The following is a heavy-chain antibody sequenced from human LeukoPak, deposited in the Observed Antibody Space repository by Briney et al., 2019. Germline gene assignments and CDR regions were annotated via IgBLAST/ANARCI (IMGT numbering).Heavy chain of an antibody. Sequence: GGSLRLSCAASGFTFSSYAVSWVRQAPGKGLEWVSAISGSGGSTYYADSVKGRFTISRDNSKNTLYLQMNSLRAEDTAVYYCAKGVSGSYAGRLDYWGQGTLVTVSS. CDR2: ISGSGGST. D-gene: IGHD1-26*01. CDR1: GFTFSSYA. CDR3: AKGVSGSYAGRLDY. J-gene: IGHJ4*02. V-gene: IGHV3-23*01.